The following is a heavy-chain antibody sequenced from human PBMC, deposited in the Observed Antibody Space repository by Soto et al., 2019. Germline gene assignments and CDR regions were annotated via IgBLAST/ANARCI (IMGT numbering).Heavy chain of an antibody. CDR2: INPSDGST. J-gene: IGHJ4*02. CDR1: GYTFTSYY. Sequence: ASVKVSCKASGYTFTSYYMHWVRQAPGQGLECMGMINPSDGSTTYAQKFQGRVTMTRDTSTSTVYMELSSLRSEDTAVYYCVRVVAIPGYPDYWGQGTLVTVSS. D-gene: IGHD5-12*01. V-gene: IGHV1-46*01. CDR3: VRVVAIPGYPDY.